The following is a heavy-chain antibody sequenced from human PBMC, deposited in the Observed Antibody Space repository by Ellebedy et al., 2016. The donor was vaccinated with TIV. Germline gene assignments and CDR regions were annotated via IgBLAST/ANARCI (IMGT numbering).Heavy chain of an antibody. J-gene: IGHJ4*02. D-gene: IGHD6-13*01. Sequence: ASVKVSXXASGYTFTGYYMNWVRQAPGQGLEWMGWINPNSGGTNYAQKFQGRVTMTSDTSISTAYMELSRLRSDDTAVYYCARILSYSKSYYYFDYWGQGTLVTVSS. CDR1: GYTFTGYY. V-gene: IGHV1-2*02. CDR3: ARILSYSKSYYYFDY. CDR2: INPNSGGT.